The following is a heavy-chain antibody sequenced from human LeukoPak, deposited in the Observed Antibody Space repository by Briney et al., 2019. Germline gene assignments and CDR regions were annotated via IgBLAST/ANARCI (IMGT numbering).Heavy chain of an antibody. CDR2: ISCSGTI. V-gene: IGHV4-4*07. D-gene: IGHD3-10*01. CDR1: GGSISSY. J-gene: IGHJ5*02. CDR3: ARDSGTTGEVKFDP. Sequence: SETLSLTCTVSGGSISSYWSWIRRPAGKGLVWFGRISCSGTITYNPALQSRLSISIDTSKNQFSLKLMSVTAADTAVYYCARDSGTTGEVKFDPWGQGTLVTVSS.